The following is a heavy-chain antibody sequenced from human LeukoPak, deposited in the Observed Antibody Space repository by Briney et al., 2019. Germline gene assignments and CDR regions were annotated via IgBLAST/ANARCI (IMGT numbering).Heavy chain of an antibody. V-gene: IGHV3-23*01. CDR1: GCTFSSYG. CDR3: AKVYSAGWYPGYFDY. D-gene: IGHD6-19*01. J-gene: IGHJ4*02. Sequence: GGSLRLSCAASGCTFSSYGMSWVRQAPGKGLEWVSAISGSGGSTFYADSVKGRFTISRDNSKNTLYLQMNSLRAEDTAVYYCAKVYSAGWYPGYFDYWGQGTLVTVSS. CDR2: ISGSGGST.